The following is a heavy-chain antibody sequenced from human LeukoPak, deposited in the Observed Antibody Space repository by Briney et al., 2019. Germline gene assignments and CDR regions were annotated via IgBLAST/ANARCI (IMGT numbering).Heavy chain of an antibody. CDR3: AKLGHGGYYSYMDV. J-gene: IGHJ6*03. Sequence: GGSLRLSCAVSGFTFANYAMTWVRQAPGKGLESVSSISTDGTTYYAHSVKGRFTLSRDNSKNTLYLRMSSLRAEDTAVYYCAKLGHGGYYSYMDVWGKGTTVTVSS. CDR2: ISTDGTT. V-gene: IGHV3-23*01. D-gene: IGHD3-16*01. CDR1: GFTFANYA.